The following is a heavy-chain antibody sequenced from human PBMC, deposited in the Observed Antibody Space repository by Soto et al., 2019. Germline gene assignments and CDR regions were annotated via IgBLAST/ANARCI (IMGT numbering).Heavy chain of an antibody. Sequence: GGSLRLSCAASGFTFSSYAMSWVRQAPGKGLEWVSAISGSGGSTYYADSGKGRFTISRDNSKNTLYLQMNSLRAEDTAVYYCAKEGELIMITFGGVPLFDPWGQGTLVTVSS. CDR2: ISGSGGST. D-gene: IGHD3-16*01. CDR3: AKEGELIMITFGGVPLFDP. J-gene: IGHJ5*02. CDR1: GFTFSSYA. V-gene: IGHV3-23*01.